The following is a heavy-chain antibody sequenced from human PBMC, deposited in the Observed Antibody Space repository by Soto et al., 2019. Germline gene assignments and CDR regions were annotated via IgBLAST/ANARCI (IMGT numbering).Heavy chain of an antibody. J-gene: IGHJ2*01. CDR3: ATVLRMPYVSIARSLYWYIHL. CDR1: GGTFNSYA. Sequence: QVQLVQSGAEVKKPGSSVKVSCKASGGTFNSYALTWVRQAPGHGLEWMGGIIAIFRTTTYAQKFQGRVTITTNGSRSTAFVALGRMRSADTAVPYCATVLRMPYVSIARSLYWYIHLWGRGTRATASS. D-gene: IGHD3-22*01. CDR2: IIAIFRTT. V-gene: IGHV1-69*01.